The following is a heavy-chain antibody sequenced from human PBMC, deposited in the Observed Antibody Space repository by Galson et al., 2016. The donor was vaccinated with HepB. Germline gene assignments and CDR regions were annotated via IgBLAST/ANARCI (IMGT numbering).Heavy chain of an antibody. CDR2: ITESGGGT. J-gene: IGHJ4*02. CDR1: GFTVTSNY. D-gene: IGHD4-23*01. Sequence: SLRLSCAASGFTVTSNYMNWVRQAPGKGLEWVSTITESGGGTHYADSVKGRFIISRDNPKNTLYLHMNSLRAEDTAVYYCTKGYGGNPADYWGQGTLVTVSS. V-gene: IGHV3-23*01. CDR3: TKGYGGNPADY.